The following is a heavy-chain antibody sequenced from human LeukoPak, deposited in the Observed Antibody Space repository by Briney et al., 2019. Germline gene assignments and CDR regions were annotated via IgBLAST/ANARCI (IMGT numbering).Heavy chain of an antibody. CDR3: GRGKATGVGS. CDR1: GFTFSSYA. J-gene: IGHJ4*02. V-gene: IGHV3-23*01. Sequence: GGPLRLSCAASGFTFSSYAMTWVRQAPGKGLEWVSGISGSGDSTYYANSVKGRFTISRDNSKNTLYVQMNSLRAEDTAVYYCGRGKATGVGSWGQGTVVTVSS. D-gene: IGHD5-12*01. CDR2: ISGSGDST.